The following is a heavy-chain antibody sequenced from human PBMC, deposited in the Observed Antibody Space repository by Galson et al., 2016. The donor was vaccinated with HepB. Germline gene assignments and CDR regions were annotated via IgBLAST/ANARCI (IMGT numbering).Heavy chain of an antibody. D-gene: IGHD2/OR15-2a*01. V-gene: IGHV4-4*02. Sequence: ETLSLTCAVSGVSITSNDWWSWVRQPPGQGLEWIGQIFHSGRVNYTPSLASRVTIPIDTSNNHFSLRLTSVTAADTALYYCARQYWGGPSDYWGQGTLVTVSS. CDR3: ARQYWGGPSDY. CDR2: IFHSGRV. J-gene: IGHJ4*02. CDR1: GVSITSNDW.